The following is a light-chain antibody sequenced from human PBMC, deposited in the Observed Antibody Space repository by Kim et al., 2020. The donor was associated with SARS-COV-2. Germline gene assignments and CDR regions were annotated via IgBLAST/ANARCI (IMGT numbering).Light chain of an antibody. Sequence: LSPGERATLSGRASKGISSNYLAWYQQKPGKAPTLLIYGAASRAMGIPDRCRGRGSGKEFTLIITRLEPEDFAVYDCQQYGGSLKTFGQGTKVEI. CDR1: KGISSNY. CDR3: QQYGGSLKT. V-gene: IGKV3-20*01. J-gene: IGKJ2*01. CDR2: GAA.